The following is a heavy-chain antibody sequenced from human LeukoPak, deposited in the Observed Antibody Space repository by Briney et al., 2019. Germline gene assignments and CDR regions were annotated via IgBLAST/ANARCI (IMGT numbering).Heavy chain of an antibody. CDR1: GFTFSNAW. V-gene: IGHV3-15*01. CDR3: TTVGSSWNFDY. J-gene: IGHJ4*02. D-gene: IGHD6-13*01. Sequence: GGSLRLSCAASGFTFSNAWMTWVRQAPGKGLEWIARIKSKSNGGTIDYAAPVKGRFTISRDDSKDTLYLQMDSLKIEDAAVYYCTTVGSSWNFDYWGQGTLVTVSS. CDR2: IKSKSNGGTI.